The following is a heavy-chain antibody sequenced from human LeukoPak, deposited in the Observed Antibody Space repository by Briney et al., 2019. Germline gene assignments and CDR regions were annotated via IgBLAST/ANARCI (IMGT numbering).Heavy chain of an antibody. CDR3: AKGCDGSSWYCSDY. Sequence: GGSLRLSCAASGFTFRSYAINWVRQAPGKGLEWVSVISDSGDRTYYADSVKGRFTISRDSSTNTVYLQMNSLRAEDTAVYFCAKGCDGSSWYCSDYWGQGIVVTVSS. CDR2: ISDSGDRT. CDR1: GFTFRSYA. D-gene: IGHD6-13*01. J-gene: IGHJ4*02. V-gene: IGHV3-23*01.